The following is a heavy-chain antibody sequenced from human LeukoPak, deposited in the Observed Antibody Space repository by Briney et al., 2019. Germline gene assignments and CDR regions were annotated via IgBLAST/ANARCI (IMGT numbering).Heavy chain of an antibody. J-gene: IGHJ4*02. CDR3: ARVMSYYDFYY. V-gene: IGHV1-46*01. CDR2: INPSAGST. CDR1: GYTFTSYY. Sequence: ASVKVSCKASGYTFTSYYMHWVRQAPGKGLEWMGIINPSAGSTTYAQKFRGRVTMTRDTSTSTVYMELSSLRSEDTAVYYCARVMSYYDFYYWGQGTLVTVSS. D-gene: IGHD3-3*01.